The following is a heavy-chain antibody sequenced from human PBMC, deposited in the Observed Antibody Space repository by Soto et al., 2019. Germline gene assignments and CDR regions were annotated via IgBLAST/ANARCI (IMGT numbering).Heavy chain of an antibody. J-gene: IGHJ4*02. D-gene: IGHD2-2*01. CDR3: AKAAPGGYCSSTSCYFDY. CDR2: ISWNSGSI. Sequence: EVQLVESGGGLVQPGRSLRLSCAASGFTFDDYAMHWVRQAPGKGLEWVSGISWNSGSIGYADSVKGRFTISRDNAKNSRYLQMNSLRAEDTALYYCAKAAPGGYCSSTSCYFDYWGQGTLVTVSS. V-gene: IGHV3-9*01. CDR1: GFTFDDYA.